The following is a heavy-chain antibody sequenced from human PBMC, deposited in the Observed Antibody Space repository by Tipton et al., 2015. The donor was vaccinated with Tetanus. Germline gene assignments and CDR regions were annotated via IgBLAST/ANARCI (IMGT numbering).Heavy chain of an antibody. Sequence: QMQLVQSGAEVKKPGASVKVSCKASGYTFTGYYMHWVRQAPGQGLEWMGIINPSGGSTSYAQKFQGRVTMTRDTSTSTVYMELSSLRSEDTAVYYCASRGRSGYPFNYYYYGMDVWGQGTTVTVSS. CDR3: ASRGRSGYPFNYYYYGMDV. CDR1: GYTFTGYY. V-gene: IGHV1-46*01. D-gene: IGHD3-22*01. CDR2: INPSGGST. J-gene: IGHJ6*02.